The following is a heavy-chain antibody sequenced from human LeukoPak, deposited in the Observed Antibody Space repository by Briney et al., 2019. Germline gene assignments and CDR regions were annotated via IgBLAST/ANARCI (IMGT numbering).Heavy chain of an antibody. V-gene: IGHV4-34*01. CDR2: INHSGST. CDR3: ARGRIWAKXXXXXSRGRAPVDY. D-gene: IGHD7-27*01. Sequence: TSETLSLTCAVYGGSFSGYYWSWIRQPPGKGLEWIGEINHSGSTNYNPSLKSRVTISVDTSKNQFSLKLSSVTAADTAVYYCARGRIWAKXXXXXSRGRAPVDYWGQGTLV. J-gene: IGHJ4*02. CDR1: GGSFSGYY.